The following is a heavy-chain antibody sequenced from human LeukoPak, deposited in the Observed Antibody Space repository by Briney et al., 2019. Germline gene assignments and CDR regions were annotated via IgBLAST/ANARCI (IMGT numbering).Heavy chain of an antibody. CDR3: ARVLRGPIDY. J-gene: IGHJ4*02. V-gene: IGHV3-48*01. Sequence: PGGSLRLSCAASGFTFSSHGMNWVRQAPGKGLEWVSYISSSSSTIYYADSVKGRFTISRDNAKNSLYLQMNSLRAEDTAVYYCARVLRGPIDYWGQGTLVTVSS. D-gene: IGHD2-15*01. CDR1: GFTFSSHG. CDR2: ISSSSSTI.